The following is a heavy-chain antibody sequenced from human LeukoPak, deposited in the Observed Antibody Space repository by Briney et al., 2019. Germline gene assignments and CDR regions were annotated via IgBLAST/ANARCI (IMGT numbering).Heavy chain of an antibody. D-gene: IGHD2-2*01. V-gene: IGHV1-2*02. CDR1: GYTFTGYY. Sequence: ASVNVSCTASGYTFTGYYMHWVPQAPGQGLEWMGWINPNRGGTNYAQKFQGRVTMTRDTSISTAYMELSRLRSDDTAVYYCARDIIEVVPSSENDYWGQGTLVTVSS. CDR2: INPNRGGT. CDR3: ARDIIEVVPSSENDY. J-gene: IGHJ4*02.